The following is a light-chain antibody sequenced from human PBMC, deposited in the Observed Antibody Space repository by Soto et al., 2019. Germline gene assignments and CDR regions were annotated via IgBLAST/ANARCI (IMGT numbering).Light chain of an antibody. CDR2: GVS. J-gene: IGKJ5*01. Sequence: EIVLTQSPGTLSLSPGERATLSCRASQSVSRSYLAWYQQKPGQAPRLLIYGVSRRATGTPDRFSGSGSGTDFTLTISGLDPEDFAVYYCQQYDNSPMTLGQGTRLEI. CDR1: QSVSRSY. CDR3: QQYDNSPMT. V-gene: IGKV3-20*01.